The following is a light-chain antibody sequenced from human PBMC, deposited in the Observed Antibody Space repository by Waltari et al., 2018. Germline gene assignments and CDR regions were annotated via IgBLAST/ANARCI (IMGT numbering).Light chain of an antibody. V-gene: IGKV3-11*01. CDR3: QQSHDTPYT. CDR2: DAS. J-gene: IGKJ2*01. CDR1: QSVSSY. Sequence: EVVLTQSPATLSLSPGERATLSCRASQSVSSYLAWYQQKPGQAPRLLIYDASNRATGIPARFSGSGSGTDFTLTISSLQPEDYATYYCQQSHDTPYTFGQGTKLEI.